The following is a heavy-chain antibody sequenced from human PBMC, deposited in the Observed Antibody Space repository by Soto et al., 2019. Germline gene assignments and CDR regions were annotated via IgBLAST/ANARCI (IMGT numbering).Heavy chain of an antibody. D-gene: IGHD1-1*01. CDR2: ISAYNGNT. CDR1: GYTFTSYA. J-gene: IGHJ4*02. Sequence: QVQLVQSGAEVKKPGASVKVSCKASGYTFTSYAISWVRQAPGQGREWMGWISAYNGNTNYAQRFQGRVTMTTDTSAETAYMELRSLRSDDTAVYFCARDDARVSTTDTDYWGQGTLVTVSS. CDR3: ARDDARVSTTDTDY. V-gene: IGHV1-18*01.